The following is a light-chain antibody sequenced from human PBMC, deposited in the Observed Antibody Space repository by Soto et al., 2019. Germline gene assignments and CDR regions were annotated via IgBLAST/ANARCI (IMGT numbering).Light chain of an antibody. CDR2: GNS. CDR1: SSNIGAGYD. Sequence: QSVLTQPPSVSGAPGQRVTISCTGSSSNIGAGYDVHWYQQLPGTAPKLLIYGNSNRPSGVPDRFSGSKSGTSASLAITGLQAEDEADYYCAPWDDSLKGPVFGGGTKLTVL. V-gene: IGLV1-40*01. CDR3: APWDDSLKGPV. J-gene: IGLJ3*02.